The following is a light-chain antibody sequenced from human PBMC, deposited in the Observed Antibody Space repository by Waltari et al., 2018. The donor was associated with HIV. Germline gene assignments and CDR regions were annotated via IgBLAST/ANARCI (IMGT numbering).Light chain of an antibody. V-gene: IGLV1-47*01. CDR1: NSNIGNNY. CDR3: ASWDDNLGHWI. Sequence: QPKMTQAPSASKTPGQRVTMSCSGSNSNIGNNYIYWYQQIAGAAPRLVMARNDQRPAGGPDRFSGTKSGTSAFLAITGLRLDDEATYVCASWDDNLGHWIFGGGTKLTVL. J-gene: IGLJ2*01. CDR2: RND.